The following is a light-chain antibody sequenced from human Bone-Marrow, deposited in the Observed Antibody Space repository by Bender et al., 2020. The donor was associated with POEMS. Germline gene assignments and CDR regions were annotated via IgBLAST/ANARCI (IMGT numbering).Light chain of an antibody. Sequence: QSALTQPPSASGSPGQSVTISCAGTSSDVGDYNYVSWYQQLPGKAPKLLISEVSKRPSGVPDRFSGSKSGTSASLAISGLRSEDEADYYCAAWDDSLSGGYFGGGTKLTVL. V-gene: IGLV2-8*01. CDR2: EVS. CDR1: SSDVGDYNY. CDR3: AAWDDSLSGGY. J-gene: IGLJ2*01.